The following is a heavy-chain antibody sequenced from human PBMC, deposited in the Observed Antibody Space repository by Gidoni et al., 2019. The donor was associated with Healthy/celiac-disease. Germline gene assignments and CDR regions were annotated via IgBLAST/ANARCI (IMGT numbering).Heavy chain of an antibody. Sequence: QVQLVESGGGVVQPGRSLRLSCAASGFTFSSYAMHWVRQAPGKGPEWVAVISYDGSNKYYADSVKGRFTISRDNSKNTLYLQMNSLRAEDTAVYYCAREPCSGGRCYHYYYGMDVWGQGTTVTVSS. CDR1: GFTFSSYA. CDR3: AREPCSGGRCYHYYYGMDV. V-gene: IGHV3-30*04. D-gene: IGHD2-15*01. J-gene: IGHJ6*02. CDR2: ISYDGSNK.